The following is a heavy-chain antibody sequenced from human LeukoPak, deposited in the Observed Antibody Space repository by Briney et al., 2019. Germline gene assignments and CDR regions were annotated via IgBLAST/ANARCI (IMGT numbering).Heavy chain of an antibody. J-gene: IGHJ3*01. CDR1: SGSITRHY. CDR2: IHYGGST. V-gene: IGHV4-59*11. D-gene: IGHD3-22*01. CDR3: ARDSVDGSSGYYPSGAFDL. Sequence: PSETLSLTCTVSSGSITRHYWTWLRQPPGKGLEWIGYIHYGGSTNYNPSLKSRVTISVDTSKKQFSLNMSSVTAADTALYYCARDSVDGSSGYYPSGAFDLWGQGTLVTVSS.